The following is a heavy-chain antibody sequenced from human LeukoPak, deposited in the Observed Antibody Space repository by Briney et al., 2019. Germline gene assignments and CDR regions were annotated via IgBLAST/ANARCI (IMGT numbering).Heavy chain of an antibody. CDR1: GFTVSSNY. V-gene: IGHV3-21*01. D-gene: IGHD3-10*02. J-gene: IGHJ6*04. CDR2: ISSSSSYI. CDR3: AELGITMIGGV. Sequence: GGSPRLSCAASGFTVSSNYMSWVRQAPGKGLEWVSSISSSSSYIFHADSVKGRFTISRDNAKNSLYLQMNSLRAEDTAVYYCAELGITMIGGVWGKGTTVTISS.